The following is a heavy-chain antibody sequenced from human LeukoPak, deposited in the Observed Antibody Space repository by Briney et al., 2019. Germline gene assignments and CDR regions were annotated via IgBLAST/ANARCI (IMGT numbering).Heavy chain of an antibody. D-gene: IGHD6-13*01. CDR2: ISYDGSNK. CDR1: GFTFSSYG. Sequence: GGSLRLSCAASGFTFSSYGMHWVSQAPGKGLEWVAVISYDGSNKYYADSVKGRFTISRDNSKNSLYLQMNSLRAEDTAVYYCARGFIAAADDAFDIWGQGTMVTVSS. V-gene: IGHV3-30*03. CDR3: ARGFIAAADDAFDI. J-gene: IGHJ3*02.